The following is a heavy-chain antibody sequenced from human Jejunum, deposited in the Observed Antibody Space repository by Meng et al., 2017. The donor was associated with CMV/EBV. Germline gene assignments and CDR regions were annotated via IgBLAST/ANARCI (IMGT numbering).Heavy chain of an antibody. J-gene: IGHJ3*02. V-gene: IGHV1-69*08. CDR1: GGTFSSYT. CDR3: ARDQGWPSSASDI. Sequence: SGGTFSSYTITWVRQAPGQGLEWMGRVIPLLDESTYAQEFQGRVTITADRSTTTAYMELSSLRFEDTAVYYCARDQGWPSSASDIWGQGTMVTVSS. CDR2: VIPLLDES. D-gene: IGHD2-2*01.